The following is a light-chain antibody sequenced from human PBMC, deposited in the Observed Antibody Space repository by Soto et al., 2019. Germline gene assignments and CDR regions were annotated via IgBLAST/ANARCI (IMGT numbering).Light chain of an antibody. CDR3: QQYRSFPLT. CDR1: QTISSW. V-gene: IGKV1-5*03. J-gene: IGKJ4*01. Sequence: DIQMTQSPSTLSGSVGDRVTITCRASQTISSWLAWYQQKPGKAPKLLIYKASTLKSGVPSRFSGSGSGTEFTLTISSLQPDDLAAYYCQQYRSFPLTFGGGTKVEIK. CDR2: KAS.